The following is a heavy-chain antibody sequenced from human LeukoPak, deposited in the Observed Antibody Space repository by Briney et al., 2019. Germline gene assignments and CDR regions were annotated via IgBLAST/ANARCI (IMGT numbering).Heavy chain of an antibody. J-gene: IGHJ4*02. CDR1: GGSISSSNW. CDR3: ARGGIEYSYGRTHYFDY. CDR2: INHSGST. Sequence: SETLSLTCAVSGGSISSSNWWSWVRQPPGKGLEWIGEINHSGSTNYNPSLKSRVTISVDTSKNQFSLKLSSVTAADTAVYYCARGGIEYSYGRTHYFDYWGQGTLVTVSS. V-gene: IGHV4-4*02. D-gene: IGHD5-18*01.